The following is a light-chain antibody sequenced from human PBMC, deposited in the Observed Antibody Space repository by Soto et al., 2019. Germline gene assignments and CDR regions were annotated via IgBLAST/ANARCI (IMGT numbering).Light chain of an antibody. CDR2: DNN. V-gene: IGLV1-51*01. J-gene: IGLJ1*01. CDR1: SSNIGNNY. CDR3: GTWDSSLSAGV. Sequence: QSVLTQPPSVSAAPGQKVTISCSGSSSNIGNNYVSWYQQLPGTAPKLLIYDNNKRPSEIPDRFSGSKPGTSATLGITGLQTGDEADYYCGTWDSSLSAGVFGTGTKLTVL.